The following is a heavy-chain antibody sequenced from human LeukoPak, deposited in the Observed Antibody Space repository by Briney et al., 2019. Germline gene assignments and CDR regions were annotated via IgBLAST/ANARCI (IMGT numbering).Heavy chain of an antibody. Sequence: PSETLSLTCTVSGGSISSYYWSWIRQPPGKGLEWIGYIYYSGSTNYNPSLKSRVTISVDTSKNQFSLKLSSVTAADTAVYYRARAFNPYYYDSSGYYYGYYYYYYMDVWGKGTTVTVSS. D-gene: IGHD3-22*01. CDR1: GGSISSYY. V-gene: IGHV4-59*01. J-gene: IGHJ6*03. CDR2: IYYSGST. CDR3: ARAFNPYYYDSSGYYYGYYYYYYMDV.